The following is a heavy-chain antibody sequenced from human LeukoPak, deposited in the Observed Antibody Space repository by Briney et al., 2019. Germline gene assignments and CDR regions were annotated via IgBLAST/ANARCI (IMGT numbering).Heavy chain of an antibody. Sequence: SVKVSCKASGGTFSSYAISWVRQAPGQGLEWMGGIIPIFGTANYAQKLQGRVTMTTDTSTSTAYMELRSLRSDDTAVYYCARLVGYYYDSSGYYLDYWGQGTLVTVSS. V-gene: IGHV1-69*05. CDR3: ARLVGYYYDSSGYYLDY. J-gene: IGHJ4*02. CDR1: GGTFSSYA. D-gene: IGHD3-22*01. CDR2: IIPIFGTA.